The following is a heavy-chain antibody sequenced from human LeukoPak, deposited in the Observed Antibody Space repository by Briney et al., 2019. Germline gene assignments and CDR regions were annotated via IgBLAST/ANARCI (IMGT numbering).Heavy chain of an antibody. V-gene: IGHV4-61*01. CDR3: ARDARDSYYYDSSGYYRTRDYGMDV. D-gene: IGHD3-22*01. Sequence: PSETLSLTCTVSGGSVSSGSYYWSWIRQPPGKGLEWIGYIYYSGSTNYNPSLKSRVTISVDTSKNQFSLKLSSVTAADTAVYYCARDARDSYYYDSSGYYRTRDYGMDVWGQGTTVTVSS. J-gene: IGHJ6*02. CDR2: IYYSGST. CDR1: GGSVSSGSYY.